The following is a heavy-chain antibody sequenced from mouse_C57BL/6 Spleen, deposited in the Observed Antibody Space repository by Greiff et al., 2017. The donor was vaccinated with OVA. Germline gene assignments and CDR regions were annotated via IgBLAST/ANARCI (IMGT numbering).Heavy chain of an antibody. D-gene: IGHD2-4*01. CDR2: IHPNSCST. Sequence: QVQLQQPGAELVKPGASVKLSCKASGYTFTSYWMPWVKQRPGQGLEWIGMIHPNSCSTNYNEKFKSKATLTVDKSSSTAYMQLSSLTSEDSAVYYCARRDYDGFAYWGQGTLVTVSA. CDR3: ARRDYDGFAY. V-gene: IGHV1-64*01. CDR1: GYTFTSYW. J-gene: IGHJ3*01.